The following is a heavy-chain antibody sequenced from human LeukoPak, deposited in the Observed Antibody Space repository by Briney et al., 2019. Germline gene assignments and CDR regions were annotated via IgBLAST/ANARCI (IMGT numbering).Heavy chain of an antibody. V-gene: IGHV1-2*02. D-gene: IGHD6-13*01. CDR3: ARDLDGSSGCDY. Sequence: GASVKVSCKASGYTFTGYFTHWVRQAPGQGLEWMGWINPNSGGTNYAQKFQGRVTMTSDTSISTAYIELTRLRSDDTAVYYCARDLDGSSGCDYWGQGTLVTVSS. CDR1: GYTFTGYF. CDR2: INPNSGGT. J-gene: IGHJ4*02.